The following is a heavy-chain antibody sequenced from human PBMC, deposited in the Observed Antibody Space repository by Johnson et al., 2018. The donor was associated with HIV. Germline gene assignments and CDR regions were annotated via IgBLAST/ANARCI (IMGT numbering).Heavy chain of an antibody. D-gene: IGHD2-8*01. CDR1: GFTFSSYW. Sequence: VQLVESGGGLVQPGGSLRLSCAASGFTFSSYWMSWVRQGPGKGLEWVSTISGAGGSTYYADSVKGRFTISRDNFKNILSLEMNSLRAEDTAVYYCVKDLYCTSGLCRTDAFDVWGQGSVVTTSS. CDR3: VKDLYCTSGLCRTDAFDV. V-gene: IGHV3-23*04. J-gene: IGHJ3*01. CDR2: ISGAGGST.